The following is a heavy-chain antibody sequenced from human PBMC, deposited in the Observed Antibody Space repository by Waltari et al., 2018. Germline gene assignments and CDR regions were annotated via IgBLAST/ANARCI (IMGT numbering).Heavy chain of an antibody. CDR3: AKDTVRRWDY. CDR2: IKEDGSAQ. J-gene: IGHJ4*02. Sequence: EVQLVESGGGLVQPGGSLRLSCAASGFIFSNYWVSWVRQAPGEGLEWVADIKEDGSAQYYVYSVKGRFPISRDHAKNSLYLQMNSLSADDTAVYYCAKDTVRRWDYWGQGTLVTVSS. CDR1: GFIFSNYW. D-gene: IGHD2-15*01. V-gene: IGHV3-7*04.